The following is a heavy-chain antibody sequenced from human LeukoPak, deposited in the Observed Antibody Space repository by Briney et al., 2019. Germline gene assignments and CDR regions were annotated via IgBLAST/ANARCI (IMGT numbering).Heavy chain of an antibody. D-gene: IGHD3-10*02. CDR2: IRQDGNEN. CDR3: AELGITMIGGV. V-gene: IGHV3-7*01. J-gene: IGHJ6*04. Sequence: GGSLRLSCATSGMNFSNYWMSWVRQAPGKGLEWVANIRQDGNENYYVDSLKGRFTISRDNAKNSLYLQMNSLRAEDTAVYYCAELGITMIGGVWGKGTTVTISS. CDR1: GMNFSNYW.